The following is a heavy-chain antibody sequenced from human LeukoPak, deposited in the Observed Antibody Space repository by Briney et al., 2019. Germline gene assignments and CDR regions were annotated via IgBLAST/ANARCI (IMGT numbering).Heavy chain of an antibody. J-gene: IGHJ3*02. V-gene: IGHV1-8*01. Sequence: ASVKVSCKASGYTFTSYDINWVRQATGQGLEWMGWMNPNSGNTGYAQKFQGRVTMTRSTSISTAYMELSSLRSEDTAVYYCARSHYYDSSGYYLWQDAFDIWGQGTMVTVSS. D-gene: IGHD3-22*01. CDR3: ARSHYYDSSGYYLWQDAFDI. CDR1: GYTFTSYD. CDR2: MNPNSGNT.